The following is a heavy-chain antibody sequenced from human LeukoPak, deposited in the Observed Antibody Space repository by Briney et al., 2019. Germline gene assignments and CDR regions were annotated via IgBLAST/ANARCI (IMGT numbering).Heavy chain of an antibody. V-gene: IGHV3-23*01. CDR2: ISGSGSGT. J-gene: IGHJ4*02. CDR1: GFTFSSYA. CDR3: AKKGQQTGTDYFDY. D-gene: IGHD3-9*01. Sequence: GGSLRLSCAASGFTFSSYAMSWVRQAPGKGLEWVSTISGSGSGTYYADSVTGRFTISRDNSKNTLYLQMNSLRAEDTAVYYCAKKGQQTGTDYFDYWGQGTLVTVSS.